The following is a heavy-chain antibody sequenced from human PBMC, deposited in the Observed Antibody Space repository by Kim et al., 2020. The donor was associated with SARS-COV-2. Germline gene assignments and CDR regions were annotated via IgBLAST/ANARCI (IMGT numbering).Heavy chain of an antibody. CDR2: K. D-gene: IGHD1-7*01. J-gene: IGHJ3*02. Sequence: KYYADSVLGRFTISRDVSGNTLYLRLNSLRAEDTAVYYCATDLMGTSAFDIWGQGTLVTVSS. CDR3: ATDLMGTSAFDI. V-gene: IGHV3-30*07.